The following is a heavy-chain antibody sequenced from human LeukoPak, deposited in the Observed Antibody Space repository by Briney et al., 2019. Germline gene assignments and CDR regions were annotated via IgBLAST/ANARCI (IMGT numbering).Heavy chain of an antibody. CDR1: GFTFSNNW. Sequence: GESLRLSCAASGFTFSNNWMSWVRQPPAKGMEWVSNIKQDGSEKSYVDSVKGRFTISRDNAKNSRYLQMSTLRAEDTAVYYCARDPYSGSYGAYYYYYMDVWGKGTTVTISS. J-gene: IGHJ6*03. CDR2: IKQDGSEK. CDR3: ARDPYSGSYGAYYYYYMDV. D-gene: IGHD1-26*01. V-gene: IGHV3-7*01.